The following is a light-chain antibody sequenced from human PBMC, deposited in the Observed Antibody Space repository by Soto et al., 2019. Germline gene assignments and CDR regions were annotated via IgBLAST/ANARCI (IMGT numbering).Light chain of an antibody. Sequence: EIVLTQSPGTLSLSPGERATLSCRASQSVSSNYLAWYQQKPDQAPRLLIYGASSRATGIPDRLSGSGSGTDFNLTISRLEPEDFAVYYCQQYGSSPTYTFGQGTKLEIK. CDR3: QQYGSSPTYT. CDR2: GAS. CDR1: QSVSSNY. J-gene: IGKJ2*01. V-gene: IGKV3-20*01.